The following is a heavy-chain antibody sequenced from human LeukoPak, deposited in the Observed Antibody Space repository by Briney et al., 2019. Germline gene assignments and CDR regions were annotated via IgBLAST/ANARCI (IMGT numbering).Heavy chain of an antibody. V-gene: IGHV3-23*01. Sequence: PGGSLRLSCAASGFIFSSYVMTWVRQAPGQGLEWVATISGNGGNTYYADSVKGRFTISRDNSKYTLYLQMSSLRAEDMAVYYCATRHMGSAYGFDNWGQGTLVTVSS. CDR3: ATRHMGSAYGFDN. D-gene: IGHD3-16*01. CDR2: ISGNGGNT. J-gene: IGHJ4*02. CDR1: GFIFSSYV.